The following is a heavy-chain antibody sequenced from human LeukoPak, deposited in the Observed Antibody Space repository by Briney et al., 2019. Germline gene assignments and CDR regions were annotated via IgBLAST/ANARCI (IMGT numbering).Heavy chain of an antibody. J-gene: IGHJ4*02. Sequence: GGSLRLSCAASGFTFSSYAMSWVRQAPGRGLEWVSAISGSGGSTYYADSVKGRFTTSRDNSKNTLYLQMNSLRAEDTAVYYCAKGSGYSSGWYRPYFDYWGQGTLVTVSS. CDR3: AKGSGYSSGWYRPYFDY. CDR1: GFTFSSYA. CDR2: ISGSGGST. V-gene: IGHV3-23*01. D-gene: IGHD6-19*01.